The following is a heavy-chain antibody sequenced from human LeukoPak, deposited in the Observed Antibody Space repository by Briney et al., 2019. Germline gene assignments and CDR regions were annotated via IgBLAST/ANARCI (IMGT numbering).Heavy chain of an antibody. J-gene: IGHJ4*02. CDR3: ARLSGSPDY. CDR2: INHSGST. Sequence: KPSETLSLTCAVYGGSFSGYYWSWIRQPPGKGLEWIGEINHSGSTNYNPSLKSRVTISVDTSKNQFSLKLSSVTAADTAVYYCARLSGSPDYWGQGTLVTVSS. CDR1: GGSFSGYY. D-gene: IGHD2/OR15-2a*01. V-gene: IGHV4-34*01.